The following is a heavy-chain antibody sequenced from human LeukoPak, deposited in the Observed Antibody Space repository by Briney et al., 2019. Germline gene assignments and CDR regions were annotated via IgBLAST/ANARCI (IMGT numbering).Heavy chain of an antibody. CDR1: GYTFTGYY. J-gene: IGHJ6*02. CDR3: ASQRPSYYDILTGDYYYYYGMDV. D-gene: IGHD3-9*01. V-gene: IGHV1-2*02. CDR2: INPNSGGT. Sequence: ASVKVSCKASGYTFTGYYMHWVRQAPGQGLEWMGWINPNSGGTNYAQKFQGRVTMTRDTSISTAYMELSRLRSDDTAVYYCASQRPSYYDILTGDYYYYYGMDVWGQGTTVTVSS.